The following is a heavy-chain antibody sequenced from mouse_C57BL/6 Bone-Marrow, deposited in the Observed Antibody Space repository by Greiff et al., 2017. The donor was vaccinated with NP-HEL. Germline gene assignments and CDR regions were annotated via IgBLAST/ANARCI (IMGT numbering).Heavy chain of an antibody. V-gene: IGHV3-6*01. CDR3: ARGGVVARDY. J-gene: IGHJ2*01. CDR1: GYSITSGYY. Sequence: ESGPGLVKPSQSLSLTCSVTGYSITSGYYWNWIRQFPGNKLEWMGYISYDGSNNYNPSLKNRISITRDTSKNQFFLKLNSVTTEDTATYYCARGGVVARDYWGQGTTLTVSS. D-gene: IGHD1-1*01. CDR2: ISYDGSN.